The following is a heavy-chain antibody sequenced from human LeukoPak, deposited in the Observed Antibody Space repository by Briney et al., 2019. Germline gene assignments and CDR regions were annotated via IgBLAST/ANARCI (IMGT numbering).Heavy chain of an antibody. CDR1: GFTFSSYS. V-gene: IGHV3-21*01. CDR2: ISSSSSYI. D-gene: IGHD5-18*01. J-gene: IGHJ6*02. Sequence: GGSLRLSCAASGFTFSSYSMSWVRQAPGKGLEWVSSISSSSSYIYYADSVKGRFTISRDNAKNSLYLQMNSLRAEDTAVYYCAREDGIQLWLLAYYYYGMDVWGQGTTVTVSS. CDR3: AREDGIQLWLLAYYYYGMDV.